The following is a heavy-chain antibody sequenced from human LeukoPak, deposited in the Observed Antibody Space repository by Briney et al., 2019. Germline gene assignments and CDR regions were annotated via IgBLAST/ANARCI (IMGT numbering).Heavy chain of an antibody. D-gene: IGHD3-22*01. Sequence: KPSETLSLTCAVYGGSFSGYYWSWIRQPPGKGQEWIGEINHSGSTNYNPSLKSRVTISVDTSKNQFSLKLSSVTAADTAVYYCARGSGGYYYDSSGYETFDIWGQGTMVTVSS. J-gene: IGHJ3*02. CDR3: ARGSGGYYYDSSGYETFDI. V-gene: IGHV4-34*01. CDR2: INHSGST. CDR1: GGSFSGYY.